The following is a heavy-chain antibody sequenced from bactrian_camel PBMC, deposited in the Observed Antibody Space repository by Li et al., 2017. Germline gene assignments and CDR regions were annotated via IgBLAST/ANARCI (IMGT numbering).Heavy chain of an antibody. Sequence: VQLVESGGGSVQAGGSLTLSCSTSSLNRVKFGYMSWYRQAPGKEREGVAAIDGDGTIAYAESVKGRFAISRDNPRNTLYLQMSSLKPEDTAIYYCAASRKNLVFGIRERDYDYWGQGTQVTVS. CDR2: IDGDGTI. V-gene: IGHV3S53*01. D-gene: IGHD1*01. CDR3: AASRKNLVFGIRERDYDY. J-gene: IGHJ4*01. CDR1: SLNRVKFGY.